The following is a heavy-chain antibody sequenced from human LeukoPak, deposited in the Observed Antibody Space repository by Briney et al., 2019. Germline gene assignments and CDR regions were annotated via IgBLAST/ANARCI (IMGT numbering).Heavy chain of an antibody. J-gene: IGHJ4*02. CDR1: GYTFTSYD. CDR3: ARVMRGGYFFGY. D-gene: IGHD2-21*01. CDR2: MNPNSGNT. Sequence: ASVKVSCKASGYTFTSYDINWVRQATGQGLEWRGWMNPNSGNTGYAQKFQGRVTITRNTSISTAYMELSSLRSEDTAVYYCARVMRGGYFFGYWGQGTLVTVSS. V-gene: IGHV1-8*03.